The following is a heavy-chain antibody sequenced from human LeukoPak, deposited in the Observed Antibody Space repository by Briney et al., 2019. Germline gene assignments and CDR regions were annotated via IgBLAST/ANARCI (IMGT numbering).Heavy chain of an antibody. Sequence: GGSLRLSCAASGFAFDNYRMHWVRQAPGKGLEWVSLIHFDGSKKFYIDSVKGRFTISRDNSKNTLYPQMNNLRAEDTAVYYCAKDDNGPQDQWGRGILVTVSS. CDR3: AKDDNGPQDQ. CDR1: GFAFDNYR. CDR2: IHFDGSKK. J-gene: IGHJ4*02. V-gene: IGHV3-30*02. D-gene: IGHD1-14*01.